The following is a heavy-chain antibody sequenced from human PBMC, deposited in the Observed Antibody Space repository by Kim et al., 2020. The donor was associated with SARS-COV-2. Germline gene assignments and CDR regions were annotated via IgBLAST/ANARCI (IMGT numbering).Heavy chain of an antibody. CDR3: ARGPYSSGWYRGWGAFDI. CDR2: INHSGST. J-gene: IGHJ3*02. D-gene: IGHD6-19*01. V-gene: IGHV4-34*01. CDR1: GGSFSGYY. Sequence: SETLSLTCAVYGGSFSGYYWSWIRQPPGKGLEWIGEINHSGSTNYNPSLKSRVTISVDTSKNQFSLKLSSVTAADTAVYYCARGPYSSGWYRGWGAFDI.